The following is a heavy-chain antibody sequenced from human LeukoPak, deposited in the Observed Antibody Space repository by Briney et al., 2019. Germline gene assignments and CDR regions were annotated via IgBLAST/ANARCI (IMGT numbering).Heavy chain of an antibody. D-gene: IGHD3-10*01. Sequence: GGSLRLSCEASGFTFTNHWMTWVRQTPGKGLEWVANIKQDGSEKNYVDSVKGRFTISRDNAKNSLYLQMNSLRAEDSAVYYCARELIYGSKSYYTPWGQGTLSPSPQ. J-gene: IGHJ5*02. CDR2: IKQDGSEK. CDR3: ARELIYGSKSYYTP. V-gene: IGHV3-7*04. CDR1: GFTFTNHW.